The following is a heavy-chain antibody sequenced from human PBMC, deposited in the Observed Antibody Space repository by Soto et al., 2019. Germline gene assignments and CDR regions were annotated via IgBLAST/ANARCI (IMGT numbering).Heavy chain of an antibody. CDR2: ISGSGGST. CDR1: GFTFSSYA. D-gene: IGHD6-13*01. V-gene: IGHV3-23*01. J-gene: IGHJ6*03. Sequence: GGSLRLSCAASGFTFSSYAMSWVRQAPGKGLEWVSAISGSGGSTYYADSVKGRFTISRDNSKNTLYLQMNSLTAEDTAVYYCAKSFLEAAAGPNNYYYYYMDVWGKGTTVTVSS. CDR3: AKSFLEAAAGPNNYYYYYMDV.